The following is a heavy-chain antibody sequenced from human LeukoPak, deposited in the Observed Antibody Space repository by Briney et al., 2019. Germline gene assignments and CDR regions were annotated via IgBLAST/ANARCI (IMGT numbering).Heavy chain of an antibody. D-gene: IGHD3-16*02. J-gene: IGHJ4*02. CDR3: ASTPYDYVWGSYRYANY. Sequence: SETLSLTCTVSGGSISSGGYYWSWFRQPPGKGLEWIGYTFYRGTTYYNPSLKSRVTISVDTSKNQFSLKLSSVTAADTAVYYCASTPYDYVWGSYRYANYWGQGTLVTVSS. CDR2: TFYRGTT. V-gene: IGHV4-30-2*05. CDR1: GGSISSGGYY.